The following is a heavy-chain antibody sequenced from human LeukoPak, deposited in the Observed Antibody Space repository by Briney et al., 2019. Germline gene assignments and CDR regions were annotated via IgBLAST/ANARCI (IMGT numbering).Heavy chain of an antibody. CDR1: GGSISNYY. CDR3: ARLYSSRRGEGFGP. CDR2: TYTNGNT. J-gene: IGHJ5*02. D-gene: IGHD6-13*01. Sequence: PSETLSLTCTVSGGSISNYYWGWIRQPAGEGLEWIGHTYTNGNTNYNPSLKSRVTMSVGTSKNQFSLNVNSVTAADTAVYYCARLYSSRRGEGFGPWGQGTLVTVSS. V-gene: IGHV4-4*07.